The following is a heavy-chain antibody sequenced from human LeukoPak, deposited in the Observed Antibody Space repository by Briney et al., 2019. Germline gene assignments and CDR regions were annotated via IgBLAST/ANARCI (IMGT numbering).Heavy chain of an antibody. V-gene: IGHV4-34*01. Sequence: SETLSLTCAVYVGSFSGYYWNWIRQPPGKGLEWIGEINHSGSTNYNPSLKSRVTISVDTSKNQFSLKLSSVTAADTAVYYCASGQGDYGDYAWGQGTLVTVSS. CDR3: ASGQGDYGDYA. CDR1: VGSFSGYY. D-gene: IGHD4-17*01. CDR2: INHSGST. J-gene: IGHJ5*02.